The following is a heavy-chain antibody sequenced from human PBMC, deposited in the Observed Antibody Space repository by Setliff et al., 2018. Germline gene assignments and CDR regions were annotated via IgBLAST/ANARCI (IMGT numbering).Heavy chain of an antibody. D-gene: IGHD3-22*01. CDR2: INHSGST. J-gene: IGHJ3*02. Sequence: LSLTCAVYGGSFSGYYWSRIRQPPGKGLEWIGEINHSGSTNYNPSLKSRVTISVDTSKNQFSLKLSSVTAADTAVYYCARLLVVTDAFDIWGQGTMVTVSS. V-gene: IGHV4-34*01. CDR3: ARLLVVTDAFDI. CDR1: GGSFSGYY.